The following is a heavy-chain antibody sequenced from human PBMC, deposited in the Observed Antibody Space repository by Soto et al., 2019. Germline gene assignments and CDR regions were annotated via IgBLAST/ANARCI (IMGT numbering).Heavy chain of an antibody. CDR3: ARDTGAYSGSYDY. J-gene: IGHJ4*02. V-gene: IGHV1-2*02. CDR1: GYSFTGNS. D-gene: IGHD1-26*01. Sequence: ASVKVSCKASGYSFTGNSMHWVRQAPGQGLEWMGWINPNNGGTNYAQKFQGRVTMTRDTSISTAYMDLSRLRSDDTAVYYCARDTGAYSGSYDYWGQGTLVTVSS. CDR2: INPNNGGT.